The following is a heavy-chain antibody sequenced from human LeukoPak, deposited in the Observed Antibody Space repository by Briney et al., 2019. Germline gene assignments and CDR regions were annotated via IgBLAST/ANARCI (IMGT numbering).Heavy chain of an antibody. Sequence: GESLKISCKGSGYSFTSYWIGWVRQMPGKGLEWMGIIYPGDSDTRYSPSFQGQVTISADKSISTAYLQWSSLKASDTAMYYCARRGLAAAGYCGMDVWGQGTTVTVSS. D-gene: IGHD6-13*01. V-gene: IGHV5-51*01. CDR1: GYSFTSYW. J-gene: IGHJ6*02. CDR2: IYPGDSDT. CDR3: ARRGLAAAGYCGMDV.